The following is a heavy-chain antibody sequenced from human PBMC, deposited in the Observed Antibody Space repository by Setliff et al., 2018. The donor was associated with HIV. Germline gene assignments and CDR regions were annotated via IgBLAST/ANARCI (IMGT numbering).Heavy chain of an antibody. CDR3: ARLDVDIAMAPDY. Sequence: SETLSLTCTVSGGSIGSGSHYWSWIRQPAGKGLEWIGHIYTTGSTNYNPSLKSRVTISVDTSKNQFSLKLSSVTAADTAVYYCARLDVDIAMAPDYWGQGMLVTVSS. CDR2: IYTTGST. D-gene: IGHD5-18*01. CDR1: GGSIGSGSHY. V-gene: IGHV4-61*09. J-gene: IGHJ4*02.